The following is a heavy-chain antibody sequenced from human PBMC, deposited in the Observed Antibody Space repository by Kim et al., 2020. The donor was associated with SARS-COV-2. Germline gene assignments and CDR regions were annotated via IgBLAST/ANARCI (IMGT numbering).Heavy chain of an antibody. J-gene: IGHJ4*02. CDR1: GYTFTSYY. CDR2: INPSGGST. D-gene: IGHD3-10*01. Sequence: ASVKVSCKASGYTFTSYYMHWVRQAPGQGLEWMGIINPSGGSTSYAQKFQGRVTMTRDTSTSTVYMELSSLRSEDTAVYYCARDQGPGVRGVTGIHYWGQGTLVTVSS. V-gene: IGHV1-46*01. CDR3: ARDQGPGVRGVTGIHY.